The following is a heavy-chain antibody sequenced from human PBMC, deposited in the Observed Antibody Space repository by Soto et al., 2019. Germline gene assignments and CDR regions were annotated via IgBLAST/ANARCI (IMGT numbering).Heavy chain of an antibody. CDR3: TRDASRDSSARGWFDP. Sequence: GSLRLSCAASGFTFRSFTMNWVRQAPGKGLEWVSTISSNSAYIYYTDALRGRFTISRDNAKNSLHLQMNSLRAEDTAVSYCTRDASRDSSARGWFDPWGPGTLVTVSS. CDR2: ISSNSAYI. J-gene: IGHJ5*02. CDR1: GFTFRSFT. V-gene: IGHV3-21*01. D-gene: IGHD6-13*01.